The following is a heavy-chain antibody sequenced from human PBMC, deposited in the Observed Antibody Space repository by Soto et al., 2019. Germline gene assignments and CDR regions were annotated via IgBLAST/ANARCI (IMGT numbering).Heavy chain of an antibody. CDR1: GYTFTSYA. J-gene: IGHJ5*02. Sequence: ASVKVSCKASGYTFTSYAMHWVRQAPGQRLEWMGWINAGNGNTKYSQKFQGRVTITRDTSASTAYMELSSLRFEDTAIYYCARAHGSSWYNWFDPWGQGTLVTVSS. V-gene: IGHV1-3*01. CDR3: ARAHGSSWYNWFDP. D-gene: IGHD6-19*01. CDR2: INAGNGNT.